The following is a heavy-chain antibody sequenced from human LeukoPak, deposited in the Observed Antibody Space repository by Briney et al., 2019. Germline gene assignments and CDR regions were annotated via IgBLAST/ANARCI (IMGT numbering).Heavy chain of an antibody. J-gene: IGHJ3*02. V-gene: IGHV3-21*01. D-gene: IGHD6-19*01. CDR3: ARGAVAGTLDAFDI. CDR1: GFTFSSYS. CDR2: ISSSSYI. Sequence: GGSLRLSCAASGFTFSSYSMNWVRQAPGKGLEWVSSISSSSYIYYADSVKGRFTISRDNAKNSLYLQMNSLRAEDTAVYYCARGAVAGTLDAFDIWGQGTMVTVSS.